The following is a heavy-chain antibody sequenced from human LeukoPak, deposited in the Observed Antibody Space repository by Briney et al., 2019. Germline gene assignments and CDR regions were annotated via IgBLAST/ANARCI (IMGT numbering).Heavy chain of an antibody. CDR1: GYSFSGYY. CDR2: IDPKRDTKRGGT. CDR3: ARGTNGGNTIDY. V-gene: IGHV1-2*02. J-gene: IGHJ4*02. D-gene: IGHD4-23*01. Sequence: ASVKVSCKASGYSFSGYYLHWVRQAPGQGLEWMGWIDPKRDTKRGGTNYAQKFQGRVTMTRDTSISTAYMELSSLTSDDTAVYFCARGTNGGNTIDYWGQGTLATVSS.